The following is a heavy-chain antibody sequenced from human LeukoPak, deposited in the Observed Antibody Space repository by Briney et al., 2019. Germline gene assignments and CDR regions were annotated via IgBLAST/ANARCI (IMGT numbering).Heavy chain of an antibody. Sequence: GGSLRLSCEASGFTFSDYYMSWIRQAPGKGLEWVSYISSSGSTIYYADSVKGRFTISRDNAKNSLYLQMNSLRAEDTAVYYCARMSLLGDHFDLWGRGTLVTVSS. CDR1: GFTFSDYY. V-gene: IGHV3-11*04. CDR3: ARMSLLGDHFDL. CDR2: ISSSGSTI. J-gene: IGHJ2*01. D-gene: IGHD3-3*01.